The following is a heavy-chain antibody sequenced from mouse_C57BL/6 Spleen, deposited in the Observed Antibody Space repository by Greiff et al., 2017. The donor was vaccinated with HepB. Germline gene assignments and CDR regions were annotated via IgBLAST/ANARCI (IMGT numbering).Heavy chain of an antibody. CDR2: IYPGDGDT. CDR3: ASGDYGSSYHY. CDR1: GYAFSSYW. D-gene: IGHD1-1*01. V-gene: IGHV1-80*01. J-gene: IGHJ2*01. Sequence: QVQLKQSGAELVKPGASVKISCKASGYAFSSYWMNWVKQRPGKGLEWIGQIYPGDGDTNYNGKFKGKATLTADKSSSTAYMQLSSLTSEDSAVYFCASGDYGSSYHYWGQGTTLTVSS.